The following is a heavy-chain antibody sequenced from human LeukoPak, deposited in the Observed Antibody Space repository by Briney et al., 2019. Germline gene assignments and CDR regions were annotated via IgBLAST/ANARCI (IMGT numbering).Heavy chain of an antibody. CDR1: GFTFSSYE. CDR3: AKDPMTTVTTTAY. Sequence: GGSLRLSCAASGFTFSSYEMNWVRQAPGKGLEWVSYISSSGSTTYYADSVKGRFTISRDNSKNTLYLQMNSLRAEDTAVYYCAKDPMTTVTTTAYWGQGTLVTVSS. CDR2: ISSSGSTT. J-gene: IGHJ4*02. D-gene: IGHD4-17*01. V-gene: IGHV3-48*03.